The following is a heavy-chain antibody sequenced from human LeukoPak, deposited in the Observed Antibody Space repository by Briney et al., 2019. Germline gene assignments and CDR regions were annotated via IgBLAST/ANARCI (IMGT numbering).Heavy chain of an antibody. J-gene: IGHJ4*02. CDR3: ASRPGVAATGFDY. CDR1: GHTFTNYW. D-gene: IGHD6-13*01. Sequence: GESLKISCKGSGHTFTNYWIGWVRQMSGKGLEWMGIIYPGDSDTTYSPSFQGKVTISADKSINTAYLQWSSLKASDTAMYYCASRPGVAATGFDYWGRGTLVTVSS. V-gene: IGHV5-51*01. CDR2: IYPGDSDT.